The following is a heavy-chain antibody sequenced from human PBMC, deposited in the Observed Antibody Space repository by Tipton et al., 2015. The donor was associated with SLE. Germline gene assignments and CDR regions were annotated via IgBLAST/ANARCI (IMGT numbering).Heavy chain of an antibody. J-gene: IGHJ2*01. CDR3: AKEGDSSGWYWYFDL. CDR1: GYSFSDYQ. D-gene: IGHD6-19*01. V-gene: IGHV1-2*06. CDR2: IKPYNGGT. Sequence: QLVQSGAEVKKPGASVKVSCKAAGYSFSDYQLHWVRQAPGQGLEWMGRIKPYNGGTQYAQKFKDRVTMTLDTSINTAYMELSRLKSDDTAMYFCAKEGDSSGWYWYFDLWGRGTLVTISS.